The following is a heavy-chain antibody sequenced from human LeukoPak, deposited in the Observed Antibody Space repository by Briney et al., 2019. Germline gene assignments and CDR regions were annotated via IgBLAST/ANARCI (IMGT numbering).Heavy chain of an antibody. D-gene: IGHD6-19*01. CDR1: GFTFSNYA. Sequence: LTGGSLRLSCAAYGFTFSNYAMSWVRQAPGKGLEWVSSVSGSGGSKYCADYVKGRFTISRDNSKNTLYQQMNGLRTEDTAVYDCAKAIGHSSGWYNFDYWGQGTLVTVSS. CDR2: VSGSGGSK. J-gene: IGHJ4*02. V-gene: IGHV3-23*01. CDR3: AKAIGHSSGWYNFDY.